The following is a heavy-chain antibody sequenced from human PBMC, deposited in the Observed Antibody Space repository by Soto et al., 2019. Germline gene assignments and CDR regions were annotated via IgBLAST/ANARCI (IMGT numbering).Heavy chain of an antibody. J-gene: IGHJ4*02. Sequence: ASVKVSCKASGYTFTSYSISWVRQAPGQGLEWMGWISAYNGNTNYAQKLQGRVTMTTDTSTSTAYMELRSLRSDDTAVYYCALRLGYCSGGSCYFDYWGQGTLVTVSS. CDR3: ALRLGYCSGGSCYFDY. CDR2: ISAYNGNT. D-gene: IGHD2-15*01. V-gene: IGHV1-18*01. CDR1: GYTFTSYS.